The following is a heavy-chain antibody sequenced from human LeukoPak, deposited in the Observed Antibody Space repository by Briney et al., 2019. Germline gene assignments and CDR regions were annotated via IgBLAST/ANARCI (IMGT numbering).Heavy chain of an antibody. Sequence: ASVKVSCKASGYTFISYYIHWVRQAPGQGPEWVGIINPSSGYTTYAQKFQGRVTMTRDTSTSTVYMELSSLRSEDTAVYYCAGDRNSGSYCSDYWGQGTLVTVSS. J-gene: IGHJ4*02. CDR1: GYTFISYY. V-gene: IGHV1-46*01. CDR2: INPSSGYT. CDR3: AGDRNSGSYCSDY. D-gene: IGHD1-26*01.